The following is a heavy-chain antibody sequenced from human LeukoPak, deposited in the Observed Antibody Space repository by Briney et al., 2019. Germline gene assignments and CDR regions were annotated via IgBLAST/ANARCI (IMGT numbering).Heavy chain of an antibody. D-gene: IGHD1-14*01. V-gene: IGHV3-23*01. CDR2: ISGSGSNT. J-gene: IGHJ4*02. Sequence: GGSLRLSCAASGFTFSTYAMSWVRQAPGQGLEWVSVISGSGSNTNYADSVKGRFTISRDNSKNTLYLQMDSLRAEDMAVYFCAKTGHPILLIVYFDYWGPGILVTVSS. CDR1: GFTFSTYA. CDR3: AKTGHPILLIVYFDY.